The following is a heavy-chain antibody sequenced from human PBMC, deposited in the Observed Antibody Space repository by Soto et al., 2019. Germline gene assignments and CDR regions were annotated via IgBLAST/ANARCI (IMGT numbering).Heavy chain of an antibody. Sequence: RXSCSASGFTISSYAMHWVRQAPGKGLEWVAVISYYGGNKHYADSLKGRFTISRDNSKNTVFLQMNSLRAEDTAVYYCARGTPDIVGSDYWGQGTLVTVYS. CDR3: ARGTPDIVGSDY. CDR2: ISYYGGNK. D-gene: IGHD2-15*01. CDR1: GFTISSYA. V-gene: IGHV3-30-3*01. J-gene: IGHJ4*02.